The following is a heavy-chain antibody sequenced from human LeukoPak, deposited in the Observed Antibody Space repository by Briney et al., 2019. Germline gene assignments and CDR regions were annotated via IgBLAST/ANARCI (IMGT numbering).Heavy chain of an antibody. Sequence: GGSLRLSCAASGLTVSSHYMSWVRQAPGKGLEWVSVIYSGGSTYYADSVKGRFTISRDNSRNTLYLQMNSLRAEDTAVYYCVRGFLVVTDQGAFDYWGQGTLVTVSS. CDR3: VRGFLVVTDQGAFDY. D-gene: IGHD3-22*01. V-gene: IGHV3-53*01. CDR2: IYSGGST. CDR1: GLTVSSHY. J-gene: IGHJ4*02.